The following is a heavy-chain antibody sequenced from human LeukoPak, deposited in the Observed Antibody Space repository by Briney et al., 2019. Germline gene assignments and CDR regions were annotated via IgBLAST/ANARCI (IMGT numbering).Heavy chain of an antibody. D-gene: IGHD6-13*01. Sequence: ASVKVSCKASGYTFTSYAMHWVRQAPGQRLEWMGWINAGNGNTKYSQKFQGRVTITRDTSASTAYMELSSLRSEDTAVYYCARGFLSSSWEGFFYYYYGMDVWGQGTTVTVSS. CDR2: INAGNGNT. J-gene: IGHJ6*02. V-gene: IGHV1-3*01. CDR3: ARGFLSSSWEGFFYYYYGMDV. CDR1: GYTFTSYA.